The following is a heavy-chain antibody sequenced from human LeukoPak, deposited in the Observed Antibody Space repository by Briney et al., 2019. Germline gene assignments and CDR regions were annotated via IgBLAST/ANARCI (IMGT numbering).Heavy chain of an antibody. CDR2: IIGSGGST. CDR1: GFTFSSYA. D-gene: IGHD3-22*01. Sequence: GGSLRLSCAASGFTFSSYAMSWVRQAPGKGLEWVSAIIGSGGSTYYADSVKGRFTISRDNSKNTLYLQMNSLRAEDTAVYYCAKVGRSGYSTFDYWGQGTLVTVSS. J-gene: IGHJ4*02. V-gene: IGHV3-23*01. CDR3: AKVGRSGYSTFDY.